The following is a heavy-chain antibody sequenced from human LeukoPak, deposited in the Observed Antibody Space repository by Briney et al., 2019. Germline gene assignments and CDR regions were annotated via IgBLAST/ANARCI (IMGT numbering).Heavy chain of an antibody. D-gene: IGHD7-27*01. J-gene: IGHJ4*02. CDR3: ARGKLGIPLMKYYFDY. Sequence: SETLSLTCTVSGGSISSYYWSWIRQPPGKGLEWIGYIYYSGSTNYNPSLKSRVTISVDTSKNQFSLKLSSVTAADTAVYYCARGKLGIPLMKYYFDYWGQGTLVTVSS. V-gene: IGHV4-59*12. CDR1: GGSISSYY. CDR2: IYYSGST.